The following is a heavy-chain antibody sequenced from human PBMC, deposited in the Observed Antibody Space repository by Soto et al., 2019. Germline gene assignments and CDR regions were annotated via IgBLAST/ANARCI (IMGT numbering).Heavy chain of an antibody. J-gene: IGHJ4*02. CDR1: GGSMRNYY. D-gene: IGHD6-13*01. V-gene: IGHV4-59*01. Sequence: SETLSLTGSVSGGSMRNYYCNWIRQPPGRGLEWIGYVYHSGSTNYNPSLKSRVSMSVDVSRNHFSLTLHSVTAADTAVYFCTRSYSTYSSPDYLGQGTLVTFCS. CDR3: TRSYSTYSSPDY. CDR2: VYHSGST.